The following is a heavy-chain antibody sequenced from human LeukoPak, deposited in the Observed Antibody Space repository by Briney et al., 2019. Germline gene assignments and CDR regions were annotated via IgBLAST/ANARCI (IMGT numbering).Heavy chain of an antibody. V-gene: IGHV4-39*01. Sequence: SETLSLTCTVSGGSISSSSYYWGWIRQPPGKGLEWIGSIYYSGSTYYNPSLKSRVTISVDTSKNQFSLKLSSVTAADTAVYYCARIVISPVRLDYWGQGTLVTVSS. CDR3: ARIVISPVRLDY. J-gene: IGHJ4*02. D-gene: IGHD3/OR15-3a*01. CDR1: GGSISSSSYY. CDR2: IYYSGST.